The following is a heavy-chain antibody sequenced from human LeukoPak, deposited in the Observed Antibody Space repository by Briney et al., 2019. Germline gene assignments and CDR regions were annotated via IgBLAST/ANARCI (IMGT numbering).Heavy chain of an antibody. D-gene: IGHD3-3*01. J-gene: IGHJ4*02. V-gene: IGHV4-38-2*01. CDR1: GYSISSGSY. CDR3: ARLSYDFLSGPDY. Sequence: KPSETLSLTCDVSGYSISSGSYWGWIRQPPGKGLDWVGSIYYTESTYYNPSLKSRLTISFDTSKSQFSLKLRSVTAADTAVYYCARLSYDFLSGPDYWGQGTLVTVSS. CDR2: IYYTEST.